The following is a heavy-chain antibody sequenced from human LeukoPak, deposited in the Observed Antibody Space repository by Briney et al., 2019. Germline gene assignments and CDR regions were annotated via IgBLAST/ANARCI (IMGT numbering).Heavy chain of an antibody. V-gene: IGHV3-23*01. CDR2: ISGSGGGGRT. J-gene: IGHJ3*02. Sequence: PGGSLRLSCAACGFSFSSHAMSWVRQAPGKGLEWVSAISGSGGGGRTYYADSVKGRFTISRDNFKNTLDLQMNSLRAEDTAVYYCANHPLVGGTDGAYAFDIRGRGTMVTVSS. CDR3: ANHPLVGGTDGAYAFDI. D-gene: IGHD1-26*01. CDR1: GFSFSSHA.